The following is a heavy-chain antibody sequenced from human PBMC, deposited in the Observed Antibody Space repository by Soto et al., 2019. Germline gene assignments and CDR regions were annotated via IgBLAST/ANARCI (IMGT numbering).Heavy chain of an antibody. CDR3: AREDIVVVPAARGNWFDP. Sequence: SQTLSLTCAISGDSVSSNSAAWNWIRQSPSRGLEWLGRTYYRSKWYNDYAVSVKSRITINPDTSKNQFSLQLNSVTPEDTAVYYCAREDIVVVPAARGNWFDPWGQGTLLTVSS. V-gene: IGHV6-1*01. CDR1: GDSVSSNSAA. CDR2: TYYRSKWYN. J-gene: IGHJ5*02. D-gene: IGHD2-2*01.